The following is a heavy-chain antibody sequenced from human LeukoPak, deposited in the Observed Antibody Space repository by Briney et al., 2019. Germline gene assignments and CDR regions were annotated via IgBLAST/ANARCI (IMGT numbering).Heavy chain of an antibody. Sequence: PGGSLRLSCAASGFTFDDYGMSWVRQAPGKGLEWVSGINWNGGSTGYADSVKGRFTISRDNAKNSLYLQMNSLRAEDTAVYYCASRRGMYYYGSGRFVLGFDPWGQGTLVTVSS. CDR2: INWNGGST. CDR3: ASRRGMYYYGSGRFVLGFDP. D-gene: IGHD3-10*01. CDR1: GFTFDDYG. V-gene: IGHV3-20*04. J-gene: IGHJ5*02.